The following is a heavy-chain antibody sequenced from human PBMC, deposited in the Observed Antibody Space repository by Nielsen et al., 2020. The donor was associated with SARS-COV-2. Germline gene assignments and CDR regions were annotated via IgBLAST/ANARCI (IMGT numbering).Heavy chain of an antibody. D-gene: IGHD2/OR15-2a*01. V-gene: IGHV3-21*01. Sequence: GGSLRLSCTGPEFTFSRYTMNWVRQAPGKGLEWVSSISRSSGDKYYADAVRGRFTISRDNAKNSLYLQMHSLRAEDTAVYYCARLNSPGELSPDYGMDVWGQGTTVTVSS. CDR1: EFTFSRYT. CDR3: ARLNSPGELSPDYGMDV. CDR2: ISRSSGDK. J-gene: IGHJ6*02.